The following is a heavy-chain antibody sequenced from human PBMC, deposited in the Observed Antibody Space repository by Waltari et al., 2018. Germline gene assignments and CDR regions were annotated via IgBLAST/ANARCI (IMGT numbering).Heavy chain of an antibody. J-gene: IGHJ4*02. V-gene: IGHV3-20*04. D-gene: IGHD6-13*01. Sequence: VQLVESGGGVVRPGGSLSLSCAASGFTFDDYGMTWVRQAPGKGLEWVSGINWNGGSTGYADSVKGRFTISRDNAKNSLYLQMNRLRAEDTALYYCARADSIAAAGTILLWGQGTLVTVSS. CDR3: ARADSIAAAGTILL. CDR2: INWNGGST. CDR1: GFTFDDYG.